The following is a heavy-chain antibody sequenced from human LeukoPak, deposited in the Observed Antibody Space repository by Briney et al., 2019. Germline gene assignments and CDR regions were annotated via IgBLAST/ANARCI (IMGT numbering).Heavy chain of an antibody. CDR2: IIPIFGTA. V-gene: IGHV1-69*06. J-gene: IGHJ4*02. CDR1: GGTFSSYA. D-gene: IGHD6-19*01. Sequence: SVKVSCKASGGTFSSYAISWVRQAPGQGLEWMGGIIPIFGTANYAQKFQGRVTITADKSTSTAYMELSSLRSEDTAVYYCASRRVRFFDRIAVAVGFDYWGQGTLVTVSS. CDR3: ASRRVRFFDRIAVAVGFDY.